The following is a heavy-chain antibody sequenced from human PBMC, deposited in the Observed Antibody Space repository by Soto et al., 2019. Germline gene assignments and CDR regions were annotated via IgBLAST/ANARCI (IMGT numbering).Heavy chain of an antibody. V-gene: IGHV4-59*01. Sequence: QVQLQESGPGLVKPSETLSLTCTVSGGSISSYYWSWIRQPPGKGLEWIGYIHSSGSTNYNPSLKTRVTVSVDTSKNQFSLKLSSVTAADTAVYFCVGATPPYYFDYWGHGTLVTVSS. CDR1: GGSISSYY. CDR3: VGATPPYYFDY. D-gene: IGHD3-10*01. CDR2: IHSSGST. J-gene: IGHJ4*01.